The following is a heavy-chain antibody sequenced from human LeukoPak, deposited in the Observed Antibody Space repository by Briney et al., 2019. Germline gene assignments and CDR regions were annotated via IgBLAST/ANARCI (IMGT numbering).Heavy chain of an antibody. CDR1: GFTFSSYG. CDR2: INGRSSDI. CDR3: ASTYDYVWGSFRTGYFDY. J-gene: IGHJ4*02. V-gene: IGHV3-21*01. Sequence: GGSLRLSCAASGFTFSSYGMHWVRQAPGKGLEWVSHINGRSSDIYYADSVKGRFTISRDNAKTSLYLQMNSLRAEDTAVYYCASTYDYVWGSFRTGYFDYWGQGTLVTVSS. D-gene: IGHD3-16*02.